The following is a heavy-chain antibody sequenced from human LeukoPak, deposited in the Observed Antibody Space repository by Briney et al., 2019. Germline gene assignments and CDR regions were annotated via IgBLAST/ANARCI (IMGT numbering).Heavy chain of an antibody. CDR2: ISYDGSNK. D-gene: IGHD3-10*01. CDR3: ARGPTYYYGSGSLHAFDI. Sequence: GGSLRLSCAASGFTFSSYGMHWVRQAPGKGLEWVAVISYDGSNKYYADSVKGRFTISRDNSKNTLYLQMNSLRAEDTAVYYCARGPTYYYGSGSLHAFDIWGQGTMVTVSS. V-gene: IGHV3-30*03. J-gene: IGHJ3*02. CDR1: GFTFSSYG.